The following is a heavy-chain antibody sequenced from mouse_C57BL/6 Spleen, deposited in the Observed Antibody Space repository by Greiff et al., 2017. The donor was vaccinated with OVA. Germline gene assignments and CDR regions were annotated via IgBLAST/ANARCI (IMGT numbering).Heavy chain of an antibody. CDR2: IYPGDGDT. Sequence: QVQLQQSGPELVKPGASVKISCKASGYAFSSSWMNWVKQRPGKGLEWIGRIYPGDGDTNYNGKFKGKATLTADKSSSTAYMQLSSLTSEDSAVYFCASSHVSGYFDVWGTGTTVTVSS. CDR3: ASSHVSGYFDV. CDR1: GYAFSSSW. V-gene: IGHV1-82*01. J-gene: IGHJ1*03.